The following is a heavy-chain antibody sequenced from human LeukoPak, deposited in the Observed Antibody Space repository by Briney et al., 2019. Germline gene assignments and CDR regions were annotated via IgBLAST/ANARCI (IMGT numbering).Heavy chain of an antibody. V-gene: IGHV4-38-2*02. D-gene: IGHD1-1*01. J-gene: IGHJ5*02. CDR3: ARFGTRDNCCHPGVDT. Sequence: PSETLSLTCTVSGYSLSSGFYWGWIRQPPGKGLEWIATVFHSGSTYYNLSLESRVTISMDTSKNQFSLRLISVTAADTALYYCARFGTRDNCCHPGVDTWGQGTPVTVSS. CDR1: GYSLSSGFY. CDR2: VFHSGST.